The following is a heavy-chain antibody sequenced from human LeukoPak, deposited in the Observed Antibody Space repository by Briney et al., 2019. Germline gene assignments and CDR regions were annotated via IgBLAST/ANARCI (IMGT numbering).Heavy chain of an antibody. D-gene: IGHD1-1*01. Sequence: PGGSLRLSCAASGFTFSSYSMNWVRQAPGKGLEWASYISSSSSTIYYADSVKGRFTISRDNAKNSLYLQMNSLRDEDTAVYYCAREAVQLERRGYFDYWGQGTLVTVSS. CDR3: AREAVQLERRGYFDY. J-gene: IGHJ4*02. V-gene: IGHV3-48*02. CDR2: ISSSSSTI. CDR1: GFTFSSYS.